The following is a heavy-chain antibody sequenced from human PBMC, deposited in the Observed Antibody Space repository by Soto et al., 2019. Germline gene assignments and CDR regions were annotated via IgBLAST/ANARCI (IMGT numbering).Heavy chain of an antibody. CDR3: GRVMGQQLAYLEY. Sequence: PGESLKISCKGSGYSFTSYWIGCVRQMPGKGLEGMGISYPGASGTRYSPSFQGQVTISADKSISTAYLQWSSLKASDTAMYYCGRVMGQQLAYLEYWGQGTMVTVSS. V-gene: IGHV5-51*01. CDR1: GYSFTSYW. D-gene: IGHD6-13*01. J-gene: IGHJ4*02. CDR2: SYPGASGT.